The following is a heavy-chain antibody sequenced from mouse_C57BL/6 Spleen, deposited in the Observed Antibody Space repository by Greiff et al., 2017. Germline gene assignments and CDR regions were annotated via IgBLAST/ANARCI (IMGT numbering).Heavy chain of an antibody. J-gene: IGHJ1*03. V-gene: IGHV5-4*01. CDR3: ARDLVPYWYFDV. D-gene: IGHD2-10*02. Sequence: EVKLVESGGGLVKPGGSLKLSCAASGFTFSSYAMSWVRQTPEKRLEWVATISDGGSYTYYPDNVKGRFTISRDNAKNNLYLQMSHLKSEDTAMYYCARDLVPYWYFDVWGTGTTVTVSS. CDR1: GFTFSSYA. CDR2: ISDGGSYT.